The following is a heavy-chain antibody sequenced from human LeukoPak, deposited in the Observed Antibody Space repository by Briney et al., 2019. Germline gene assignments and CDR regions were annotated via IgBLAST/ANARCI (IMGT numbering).Heavy chain of an antibody. V-gene: IGHV4-34*01. J-gene: IGHJ4*02. CDR1: GESFSGYY. CDR2: INHTGRT. D-gene: IGHD4-17*01. Sequence: PSETLSLTCAVYGESFSGYYWAWIRLPPGKGLEWVGEINHTGRTNYKPSLKSRVTISVDSSKNQFSLKLSSVTAADTAVYYCARVDYGDYSRHFDYWGQGTLVTVSS. CDR3: ARVDYGDYSRHFDY.